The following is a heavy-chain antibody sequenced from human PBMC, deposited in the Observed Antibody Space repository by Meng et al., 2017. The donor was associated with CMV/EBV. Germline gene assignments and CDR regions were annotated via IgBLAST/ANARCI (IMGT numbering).Heavy chain of an antibody. CDR3: ARDLPYDFWSGYYRYYYYGMDV. Sequence: GESLKISCAASGFTFSSYGMHWVRQAPGKGLEWVAFIRYDGSNKYYADSVKGRFTISRDNAKNTLYLQMNSLRAEDTAVYYCARDLPYDFWSGYYRYYYYGMDVWGQGTTVTVSS. V-gene: IGHV3-30*02. CDR2: IRYDGSNK. D-gene: IGHD3-3*01. J-gene: IGHJ6*02. CDR1: GFTFSSYG.